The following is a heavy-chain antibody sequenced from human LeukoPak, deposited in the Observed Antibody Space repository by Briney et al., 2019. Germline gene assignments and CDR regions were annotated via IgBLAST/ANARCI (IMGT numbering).Heavy chain of an antibody. V-gene: IGHV1-46*01. J-gene: IGHJ3*02. CDR1: GYTFTSYY. D-gene: IGHD3-16*01. CDR3: ASRGLISDAFDI. CDR2: INPSGVST. Sequence: ASVKVSCKASGYTFTSYYMHWVRRAPGQGLEWMGIINPSGVSTSYAQKFQGRVTMTRDMSTSTVYMELSSLRSEDTAVYYCASRGLISDAFDIWGQGTMVTVSS.